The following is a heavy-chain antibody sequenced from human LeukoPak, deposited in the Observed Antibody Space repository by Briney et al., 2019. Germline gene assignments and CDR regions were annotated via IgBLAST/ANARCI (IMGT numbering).Heavy chain of an antibody. J-gene: IGHJ3*02. Sequence: ASVKVSCKASGYTFTGYYMHWVRQAPGQGLEWMGWINPNSGGTNYAQKFQGRVTMTRDTSISTAYMELSRLRSDDTAVYYCARYGSLSKGSGWYRGHDAFDIWGQGTMVTVSS. CDR3: ARYGSLSKGSGWYRGHDAFDI. D-gene: IGHD6-19*01. CDR1: GYTFTGYY. CDR2: INPNSGGT. V-gene: IGHV1-2*02.